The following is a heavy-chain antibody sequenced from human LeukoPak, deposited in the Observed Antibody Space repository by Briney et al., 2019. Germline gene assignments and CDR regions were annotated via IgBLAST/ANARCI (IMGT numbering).Heavy chain of an antibody. J-gene: IGHJ4*02. CDR1: GFTFSNYW. CDR3: VRDETGTTPLDY. CDR2: IYGDGTTT. V-gene: IGHV3-74*03. D-gene: IGHD1-1*01. Sequence: PGGSLRLSCAASGFTFSNYWMHWVRQAPGKGRVWGSLIYGDGTTTTYAESVKGRFTISRDNGKNTLYLQMNSLTVEDTAVYYCVRDETGTTPLDYWGQGTLVSVSS.